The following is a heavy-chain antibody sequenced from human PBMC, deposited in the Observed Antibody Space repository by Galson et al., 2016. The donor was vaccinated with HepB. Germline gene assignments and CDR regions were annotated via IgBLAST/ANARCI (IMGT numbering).Heavy chain of an antibody. V-gene: IGHV3-72*01. CDR2: IRDKANSYTA. CDR1: GFTFSDHY. Sequence: SLRLSCAGSGFTFSDHYMDWVRQAPGKGLEWIGRIRDKANSYTAQYAASVKGRFTISRDDSNNSRYLQMSSLKTEDTAACYCASLARGYFYALDVWGHGTTVTVSS. CDR3: ASLARGYFYALDV. J-gene: IGHJ6*02. D-gene: IGHD2/OR15-2a*01.